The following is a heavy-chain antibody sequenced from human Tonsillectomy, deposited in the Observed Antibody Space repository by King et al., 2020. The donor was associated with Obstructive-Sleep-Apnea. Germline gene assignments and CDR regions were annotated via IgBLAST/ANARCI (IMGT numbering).Heavy chain of an antibody. J-gene: IGHJ6*02. Sequence: VQLVESGAEVKKPGASVKVSCKAYGYALRNYGISWVRQAPGQGLEWMGWISVYSENTNNAQNLQGRVTMTTDTSTNTAYMELRSLRSDDTAVYYCARGRDLEAMADYYCYGMDVWGQGTTVTVSS. CDR3: ARGRDLEAMADYYCYGMDV. CDR2: ISVYSENT. D-gene: IGHD5-18*01. CDR1: GYALRNYG. V-gene: IGHV1-18*04.